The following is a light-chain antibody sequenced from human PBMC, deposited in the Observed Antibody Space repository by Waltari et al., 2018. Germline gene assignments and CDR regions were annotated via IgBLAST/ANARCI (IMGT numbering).Light chain of an antibody. CDR2: DVS. J-gene: IGLJ2*01. CDR1: NSDIDAYDY. CDR3: NSYATSNTVV. Sequence: QSALTQPASVSGSPGQSITISCTGTNSDIDAYDYVSWYQQHPCKPPKRILYDVSGRPVGISNRFSGAKSDNTASLTISGLQDEDEAEYYCNSYATSNTVVFGGGTKVTVL. V-gene: IGLV2-14*03.